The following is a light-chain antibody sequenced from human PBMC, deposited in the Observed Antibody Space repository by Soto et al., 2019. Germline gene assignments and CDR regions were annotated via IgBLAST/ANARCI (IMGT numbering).Light chain of an antibody. CDR1: QSVTSNY. J-gene: IGKJ1*01. CDR2: GES. CDR3: QHYVSPPIT. V-gene: IGKV3-20*01. Sequence: EIVLTQSPGTLSLSPGERATLSCRASQSVTSNYLAWYQQKPGQAPRLLVYGESSRATGISDRFSGSGSGTDFTLTISRLETEEFAVYYCQHYVSPPITFGQGTKVDIK.